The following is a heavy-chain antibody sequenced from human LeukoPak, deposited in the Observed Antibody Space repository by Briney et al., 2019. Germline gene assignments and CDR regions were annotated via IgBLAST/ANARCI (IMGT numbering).Heavy chain of an antibody. CDR2: IHYSGST. CDR1: GDSISGYY. D-gene: IGHD6-19*01. J-gene: IGHJ5*02. V-gene: IGHV4-59*01. Sequence: KPSETLSLTCTVSGDSISGYYWSWIRQPPGQGLEWIGYIHYSGSTNYNPSLKGRVTISLDMSKNQFSLKLNSMTAADTAVYYCAREGQWLPDWFDPWGQGTLVTVSS. CDR3: AREGQWLPDWFDP.